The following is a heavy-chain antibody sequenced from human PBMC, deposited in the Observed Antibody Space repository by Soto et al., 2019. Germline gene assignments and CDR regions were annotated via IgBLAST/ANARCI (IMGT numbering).Heavy chain of an antibody. J-gene: IGHJ5*02. V-gene: IGHV1-3*01. CDR2: INAGNGNT. Sequence: ASVKVSCKASGYTFTSYAMHWVRQAPGQRLEWMGWINAGNGNTKYSQKFQGRVTITRDTSASTAYMELSSLRSEDTAVYYCARDLSGLRYFDWLLFGFDPWGQGTLVTVSS. CDR3: ARDLSGLRYFDWLLFGFDP. D-gene: IGHD3-9*01. CDR1: GYTFTSYA.